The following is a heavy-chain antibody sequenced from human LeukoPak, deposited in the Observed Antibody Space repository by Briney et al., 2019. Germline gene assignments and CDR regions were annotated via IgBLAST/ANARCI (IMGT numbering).Heavy chain of an antibody. D-gene: IGHD3-3*01. V-gene: IGHV1-18*01. CDR1: GYTFTNYG. CDR3: ARITYDCWSVYYMPDDP. CDR2: ISIYNGNT. J-gene: IGHJ5*02. Sequence: ASVKVSCKASGYTFTNYGISWVRQAPGQGREWLGWISIYNGNTDYAQKLRGRVTMTTDTSTSTAYMELRSLRSDDTAVYYCARITYDCWSVYYMPDDPWGQGTLVTVSS.